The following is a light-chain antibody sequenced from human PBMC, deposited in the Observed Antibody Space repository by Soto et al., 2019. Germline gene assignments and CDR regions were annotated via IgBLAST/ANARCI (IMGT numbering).Light chain of an antibody. V-gene: IGKV3-20*01. J-gene: IGKJ1*01. CDR1: QSVSSTS. CDR2: GSS. CDR3: QQYGSSSWT. Sequence: IVLTQSPGTLSLSPGERATLSCRASQSVSSTSLAWYQQQPGQAPRLLIYGSSNRATGIPVRFSGSGSGTDFTLTISRLEPEDFAVYYCQQYGSSSWTFGQGTKVEIK.